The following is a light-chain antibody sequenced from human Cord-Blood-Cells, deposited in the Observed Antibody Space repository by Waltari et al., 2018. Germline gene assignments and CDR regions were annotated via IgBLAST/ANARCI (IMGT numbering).Light chain of an antibody. J-gene: IGLJ2*01. CDR1: SSDVGGYNY. CDR2: DVS. Sequence: QSALTQPASVSGSPGQSITISCTGTSSDVGGYNYVSWYQQHPGKAPKLVIYDVSNRPSGVSNRFSGSKCGNTASLTISGRQAEDEADYCCSSYTSSSTVVVGGGTKLTVL. CDR3: SSYTSSSTVV. V-gene: IGLV2-14*01.